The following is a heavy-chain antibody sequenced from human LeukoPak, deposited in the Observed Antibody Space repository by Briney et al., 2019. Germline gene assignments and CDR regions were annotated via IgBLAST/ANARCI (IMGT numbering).Heavy chain of an antibody. D-gene: IGHD5-18*01. Sequence: GASVKVSCKASGYTFTSYGISWVRQAPGQGLERMGWISAYNGNTNYAQKLQGRVTMTTDTSTSTAYMELRSLRSDDTAVYYCARDTMDTAMDDAFDIWGQGTMVTVSS. CDR1: GYTFTSYG. CDR2: ISAYNGNT. J-gene: IGHJ3*02. CDR3: ARDTMDTAMDDAFDI. V-gene: IGHV1-18*04.